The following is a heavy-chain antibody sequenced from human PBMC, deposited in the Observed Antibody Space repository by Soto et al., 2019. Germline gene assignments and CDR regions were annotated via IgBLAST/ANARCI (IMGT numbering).Heavy chain of an antibody. J-gene: IGHJ4*02. CDR3: TAEMWRSSGAAQDY. Sequence: EVQLLEAGGGLVKPGESLRISCTGFGFTFSETWMNWVRQVPGEGLEWVGRVQRNLDGGTAEYAASVRGRFIISRDDSRSTVYLQMNSLKSEDTAVYYCTAEMWRSSGAAQDYWGPGSLVTVSS. CDR2: VQRNLDGGTA. V-gene: IGHV3-15*05. D-gene: IGHD6-19*01. CDR1: GFTFSETW.